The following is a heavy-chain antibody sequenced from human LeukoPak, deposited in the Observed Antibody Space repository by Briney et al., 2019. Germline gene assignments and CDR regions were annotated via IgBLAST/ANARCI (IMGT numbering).Heavy chain of an antibody. D-gene: IGHD2-8*01. Sequence: GGSLRLSCTGSGFPFNMFGIHWVRQAPGQGLDWVSGLSRGGGSTNYADSVKGRFTISRDYSKNMVFLQMNSLRPEDTAVYYCAKEQRIRNCSEGVCMEGYYFDYWGQGSLVTVSS. CDR3: AKEQRIRNCSEGVCMEGYYFDY. CDR2: LSRGGGST. J-gene: IGHJ4*02. CDR1: GFPFNMFG. V-gene: IGHV3-23*01.